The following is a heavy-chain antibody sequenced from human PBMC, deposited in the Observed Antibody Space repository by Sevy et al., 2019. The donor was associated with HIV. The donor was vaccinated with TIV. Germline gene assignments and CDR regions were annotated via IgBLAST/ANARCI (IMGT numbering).Heavy chain of an antibody. Sequence: GGSLRLSCAASGLTLTTTGMSWVRQAPGKGLEWVAGVTSDGTTYYADSVRDRLTLSRANPKNTLYLQLNSLRADNTAMFYYAGGDTTRITDLDYWGQGPLVTVSS. V-gene: IGHV3-53*01. CDR2: VTSDGTT. D-gene: IGHD2-15*01. J-gene: IGHJ4*02. CDR1: GLTLTTTG. CDR3: AGGDTTRITDLDY.